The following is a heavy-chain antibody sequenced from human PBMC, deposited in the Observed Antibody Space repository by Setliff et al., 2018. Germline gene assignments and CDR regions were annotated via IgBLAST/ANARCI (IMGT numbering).Heavy chain of an antibody. V-gene: IGHV4-61*02. CDR3: ARAGSAAAGRKGVFEY. D-gene: IGHD6-13*01. CDR2: IYTSGST. Sequence: SETLSLTCTVSGGSISSGSYYWSWIRQPAGKGLEWIGRIYTSGSTNYNPSLKSRVTISVDTSTSTLYMELSSLISEDTAVYYCARAGSAAAGRKGVFEYWGQGSLVTVSS. CDR1: GGSISSGSYY. J-gene: IGHJ4*02.